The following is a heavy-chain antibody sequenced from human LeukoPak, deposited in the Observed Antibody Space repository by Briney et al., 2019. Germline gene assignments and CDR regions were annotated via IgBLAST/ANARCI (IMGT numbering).Heavy chain of an antibody. CDR3: ARHRAGGLRYFDY. J-gene: IGHJ4*02. Sequence: PSETLSLTCTVSVGSIGSYYWRWIRQPPGKGLDWIGFIYYSGSTDYNPSLKSRVTVSVDTSKNQFSLKLSSLTAADTAVYYCARHRAGGLRYFDYWGQGTLVTVSS. V-gene: IGHV4-59*08. CDR1: VGSIGSYY. CDR2: IYYSGST. D-gene: IGHD2-8*02.